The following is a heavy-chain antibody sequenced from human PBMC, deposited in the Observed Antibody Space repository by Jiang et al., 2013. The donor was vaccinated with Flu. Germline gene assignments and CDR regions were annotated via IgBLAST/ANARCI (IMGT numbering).Heavy chain of an antibody. D-gene: IGHD2-2*01. CDR3: ARVPAFGYFDL. CDR1: GGSISGYY. J-gene: IGHJ2*01. V-gene: IGHV4-4*07. Sequence: GSGLVKPSETLSLTCTVSGGSISGYYWSWIRQPAGKGLEWIGRYYNSGSTNYNPSLKSRVTVSVDTSKNQFSLKLNSVTAADTAIYYCARVPAFGYFDLWGRGTLVTVSS. CDR2: YYNSGST.